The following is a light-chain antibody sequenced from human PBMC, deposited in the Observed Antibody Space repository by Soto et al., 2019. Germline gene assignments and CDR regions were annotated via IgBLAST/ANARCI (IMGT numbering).Light chain of an antibody. CDR3: QQSYTTPST. CDR2: DAF. CDR1: QSISNY. Sequence: DIQMTQSPSSLSASVGDRVTITCRASQSISNYLNWHQQKAGKAPKLLIYDAFRLHSGVPSRFSGSGSGTDFTLTISSLQPEYFATYYCQQSYTTPSTFGPGTRVDIK. V-gene: IGKV1-39*01. J-gene: IGKJ3*01.